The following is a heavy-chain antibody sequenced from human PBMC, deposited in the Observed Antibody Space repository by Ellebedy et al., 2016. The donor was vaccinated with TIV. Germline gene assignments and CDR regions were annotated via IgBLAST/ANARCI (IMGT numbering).Heavy chain of an antibody. D-gene: IGHD1-1*01. V-gene: IGHV3-23*01. CDR1: GFTFSNYA. J-gene: IGHJ6*02. CDR2: LSGSGGST. Sequence: GESLKISCAASGFTFSNYAMTWVRQAPGKGLEWVSVLSGSGGSTYFADSVKGRFTISRDNSKNTLFLQMNSLRAEDTAVYYCAKGGRVQITDVWGQGTTVTVSS. CDR3: AKGGRVQITDV.